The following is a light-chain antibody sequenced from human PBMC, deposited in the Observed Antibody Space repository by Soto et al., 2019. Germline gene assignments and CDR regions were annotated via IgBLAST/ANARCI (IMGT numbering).Light chain of an antibody. CDR3: QQYQDWPPLT. CDR1: QSVRSN. J-gene: IGKJ4*01. CDR2: GAS. V-gene: IGKV3-15*01. Sequence: IVMTQSPATLSVSPGERATLSCRASQSVRSNLAWYQLKPGQAPRLLIIGASTRATAIPARFSGSGSGTEFTLTISSLQSEDFAVYYCQQYQDWPPLTFGGGTKVEIK.